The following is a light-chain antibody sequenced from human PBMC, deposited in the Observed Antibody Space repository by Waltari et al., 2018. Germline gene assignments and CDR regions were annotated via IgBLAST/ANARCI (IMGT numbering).Light chain of an antibody. CDR2: KAS. CDR1: SGSLSTTSY. J-gene: IGLJ3*02. Sequence: QTVVTQEPSLSVSPGGTVTLTCVLSSGSLSTTSYATWYQQTPGQTPRTLVYKASSCSSGGPGRFSGTILGNKAALTITGAQPEDESDYYCSIYMGSGIWVFGGGTKLTVL. CDR3: SIYMGSGIWV. V-gene: IGLV8-61*01.